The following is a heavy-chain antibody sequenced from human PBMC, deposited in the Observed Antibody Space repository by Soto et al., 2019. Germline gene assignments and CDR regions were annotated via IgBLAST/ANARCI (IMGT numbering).Heavy chain of an antibody. D-gene: IGHD1-1*01. J-gene: IGHJ6*02. CDR2: ISYDGSNK. V-gene: IGHV3-30-3*02. CDR3: AKTRLERLATYYYYGMDV. Sequence: GGSLRLSCAASGFTFSSYAMHWVRQAPGKGLEWVAVISYDGSNKYYADSVKGRFTISRDNSKNTLYLQMNSLRAEDTAVYYCAKTRLERLATYYYYGMDVWGQGTTVTVS. CDR1: GFTFSSYA.